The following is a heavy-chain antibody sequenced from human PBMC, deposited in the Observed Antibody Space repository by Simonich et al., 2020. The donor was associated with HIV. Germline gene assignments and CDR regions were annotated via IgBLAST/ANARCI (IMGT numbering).Heavy chain of an antibody. V-gene: IGHV1-18*01. D-gene: IGHD1-26*01. CDR2: ITGYNGNT. CDR1: GYTYINYG. CDR3: ARDLPIGSYFDY. Sequence: QVQLVQSGAEVKKPGASVKVSCKASGYTYINYGINWVRQAPGQGLEWRGRITGYNGNTDSAPKFRGRLTLTTDTSTTTAYMELRSLRSDDTAVYYCARDLPIGSYFDYWGQGTLVTVSS. J-gene: IGHJ4*02.